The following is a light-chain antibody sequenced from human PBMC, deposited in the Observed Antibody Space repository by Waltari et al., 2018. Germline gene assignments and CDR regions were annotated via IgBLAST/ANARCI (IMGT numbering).Light chain of an antibody. J-gene: IGLJ2*01. V-gene: IGLV3-10*01. Sequence: SSELTQPPSVSVYPGQNARITSSGDALPKKYAFWYQQKSGPATVLIIYDDNKRPSGIPERFSGSSSGTMATLTISGAQVEDEADYYCYSTDSTGNHVVFGGGTKLTVL. CDR2: DDN. CDR1: ALPKKY. CDR3: YSTDSTGNHVV.